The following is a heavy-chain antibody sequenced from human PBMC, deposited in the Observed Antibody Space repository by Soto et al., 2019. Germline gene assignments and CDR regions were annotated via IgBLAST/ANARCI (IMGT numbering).Heavy chain of an antibody. CDR2: IYWNDDK. Sequence: ESGPTLVNPTQTLTLTCSLSGISLSTSGVGVGWICQPPGKALEWLALIYWNDDKHYSPSLKSRLTITKDTSKNQAVLTMTNMDPVDTATYFCARGLASLPVFAFDIWGQGTMVTVSS. CDR3: ARGLASLPVFAFDI. D-gene: IGHD6-6*01. V-gene: IGHV2-5*01. CDR1: GISLSTSGVG. J-gene: IGHJ3*02.